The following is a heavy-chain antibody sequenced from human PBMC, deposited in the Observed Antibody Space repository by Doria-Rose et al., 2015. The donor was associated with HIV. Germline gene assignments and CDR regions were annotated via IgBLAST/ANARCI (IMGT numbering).Heavy chain of an antibody. Sequence: SGPVLVKPTETLTLTCTVSGVSLSSPGMGVSWIRQPPGKALEWLANIFSDDERSCKTSLKSRLTSSRGTSKSQVVLTVTDMDPVDTATYYCARIKSSRWYHKYYFDFWGQGTLVIVSA. V-gene: IGHV2-26*01. J-gene: IGHJ4*02. CDR1: GVSLSSPGMG. CDR2: IFSDDER. CDR3: ARIKSSRWYHKYYFDF. D-gene: IGHD6-13*01.